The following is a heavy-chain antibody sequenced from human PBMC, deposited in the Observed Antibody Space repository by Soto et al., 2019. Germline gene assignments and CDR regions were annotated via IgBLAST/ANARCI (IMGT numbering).Heavy chain of an antibody. V-gene: IGHV3-9*01. Sequence: AGGSLRLSCAASGFTFDDYAMHWVRQAPGKGLEWVSGISWNSGSIGYADSVKGRFTISRDNAKNSLYLQMNSLRAEDTALYYCAKTPDPNSSGSFAMPYWGQRTLVTVSS. CDR3: AKTPDPNSSGSFAMPY. D-gene: IGHD2-15*01. J-gene: IGHJ4*02. CDR2: ISWNSGSI. CDR1: GFTFDDYA.